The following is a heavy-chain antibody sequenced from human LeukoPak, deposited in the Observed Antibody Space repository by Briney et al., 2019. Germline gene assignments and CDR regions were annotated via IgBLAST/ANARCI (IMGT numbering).Heavy chain of an antibody. V-gene: IGHV4-59*01. Sequence: SGTLSLTCTVSGDSTSGYYWTWVRQPPGKGLEWIGYIYYSGSTNYNPSLKSRVTLSIDTSKNQFSLKLSSVTAADTALYHCARARVGATSDDALDIWGQGTMVTVSS. CDR2: IYYSGST. D-gene: IGHD1-26*01. CDR3: ARARVGATSDDALDI. CDR1: GDSTSGYY. J-gene: IGHJ3*02.